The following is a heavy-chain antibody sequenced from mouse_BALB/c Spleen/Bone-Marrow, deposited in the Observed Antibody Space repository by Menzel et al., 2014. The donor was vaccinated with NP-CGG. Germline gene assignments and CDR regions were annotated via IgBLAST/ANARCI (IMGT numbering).Heavy chain of an antibody. V-gene: IGHV5-12-2*01. CDR3: SRHVGNPYAMDY. D-gene: IGHD3-1*01. CDR2: ISNDGGST. Sequence: EVMLVESGGGLVQPGGSLKLSCAASGFTFSSYTMSWVRQTPEKRLEWVAYISNDGGSTSYPDTVKGRFTISRDNAKNTLYLQMSSLKSEDTAMYYCSRHVGNPYAMDYWGQGTSVTVSS. J-gene: IGHJ4*01. CDR1: GFTFSSYT.